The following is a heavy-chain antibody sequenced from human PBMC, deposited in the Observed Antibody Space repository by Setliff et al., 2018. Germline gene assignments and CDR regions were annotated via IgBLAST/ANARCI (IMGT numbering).Heavy chain of an antibody. CDR2: INGGNGNT. Sequence: ASVKVSCKASGYTFSNYDLHWVRQAPGQSLEWMGWINGGNGNTKYSPKFQDRVIITKDTSASTAYMELRSLRPDDTAVYYCARLGRGVSFDPWGQGTLVTVSS. CDR3: ARLGRGVSFDP. V-gene: IGHV1-3*01. D-gene: IGHD3-10*01. J-gene: IGHJ5*02. CDR1: GYTFSNYD.